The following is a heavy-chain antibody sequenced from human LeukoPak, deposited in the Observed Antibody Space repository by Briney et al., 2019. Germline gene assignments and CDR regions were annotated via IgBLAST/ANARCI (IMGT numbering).Heavy chain of an antibody. V-gene: IGHV3-30*04. J-gene: IGHJ4*02. CDR1: GLTFSHYH. Sequence: GGSLRLSCAASGLTFSHYHFHWVRQAPGKGLEWVAFVSKYGADNYYADSVNGRFTVSRDNSKNTLYLQMNSLRPEDTAVYYCARDLMWLVDYWGQGTLAIVSS. CDR3: ARDLMWLVDY. CDR2: VSKYGADN. D-gene: IGHD6-19*01.